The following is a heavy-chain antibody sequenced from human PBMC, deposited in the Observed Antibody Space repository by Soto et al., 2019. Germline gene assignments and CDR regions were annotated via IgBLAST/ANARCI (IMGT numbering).Heavy chain of an antibody. V-gene: IGHV1-2*02. D-gene: IGHD3-3*01. J-gene: IGHJ3*02. Sequence: QLHLGHSGAVVKKPGASVTVSCSASGYPVTAYYMHWVRQAPGRGLEWMGGIDPATGGAKYTQKSEGRVSMATVTSTSTVFMELSGLTSENTAVFYCARGGGVGVAGSAAFDMWGQGTLVTVSS. CDR1: GYPVTAYY. CDR3: ARGGGVGVAGSAAFDM. CDR2: IDPATGGA.